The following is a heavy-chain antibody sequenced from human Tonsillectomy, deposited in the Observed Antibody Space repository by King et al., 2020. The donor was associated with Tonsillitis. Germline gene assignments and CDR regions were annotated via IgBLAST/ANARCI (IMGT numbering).Heavy chain of an antibody. V-gene: IGHV3-7*04. Sequence: EVQLVESGGGLVQPGGTLRLSCAASGFTFSNYWMSWVRQAPGKGLEWVANIKQDGSEKYYVDSVKGRFTISRDNAKNSLYLQMNSLRAEDTAVYYCARQLGNEYASGWFWISYFDYWGQGTLVTVSS. CDR3: ARQLGNEYASGWFWISYFDY. J-gene: IGHJ4*02. CDR2: IKQDGSEK. D-gene: IGHD6-19*01. CDR1: GFTFSNYW.